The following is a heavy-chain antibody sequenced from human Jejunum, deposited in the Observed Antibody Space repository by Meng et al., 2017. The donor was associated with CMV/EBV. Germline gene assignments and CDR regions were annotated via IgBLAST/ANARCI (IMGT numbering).Heavy chain of an antibody. CDR2: IWYNGSNT. CDR3: AKDHCGGDCYNSGWFDP. D-gene: IGHD2-21*01. V-gene: IGHV3-33*06. Sequence: FSSYGMHWVRQTPGKGLEWLTVIWYNGSNTYYADSVKGRFIISRDNSRNTLYLQMNSLTVEDTAVYYCAKDHCGGDCYNSGWFDPWGQGTLVTVSS. J-gene: IGHJ5*02. CDR1: FSSYG.